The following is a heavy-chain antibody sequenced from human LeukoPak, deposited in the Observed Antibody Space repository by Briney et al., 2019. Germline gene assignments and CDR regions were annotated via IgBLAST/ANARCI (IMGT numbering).Heavy chain of an antibody. Sequence: ASVKVSCEASGYTFTGYYMHWVRQAPGQGLEWMGWINPNSGGTNYTQKFQGRVTMTRDTSISTAYMELSRLRSDDTAVYYCARVMGSKDSSGWYAAFDIWGQGTMVTVSS. J-gene: IGHJ3*02. V-gene: IGHV1-2*02. CDR1: GYTFTGYY. CDR3: ARVMGSKDSSGWYAAFDI. D-gene: IGHD6-19*01. CDR2: INPNSGGT.